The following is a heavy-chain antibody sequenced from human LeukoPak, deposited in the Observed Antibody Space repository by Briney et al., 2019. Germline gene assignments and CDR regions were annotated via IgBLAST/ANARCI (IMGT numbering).Heavy chain of an antibody. CDR1: GYTFTGYY. D-gene: IGHD1-1*01. CDR2: INPNSGGT. Sequence: ASVKVSCKASGYTFTGYYMHWVRQAPGQGLEWMGWINPNSGGTNYAQKFQGRVTMTRDTSISTAYMELSRLRSDDTAVYYCASHPGDWNNSFDYWGQGTLVTVSS. V-gene: IGHV1-2*02. CDR3: ASHPGDWNNSFDY. J-gene: IGHJ4*02.